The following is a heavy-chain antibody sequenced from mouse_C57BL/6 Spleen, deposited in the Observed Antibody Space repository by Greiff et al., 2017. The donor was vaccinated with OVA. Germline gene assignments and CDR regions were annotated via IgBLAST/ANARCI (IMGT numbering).Heavy chain of an antibody. CDR1: GYTFTSYW. CDR2: IYPSDSET. J-gene: IGHJ4*01. D-gene: IGHD1-1*01. V-gene: IGHV1-61*01. Sequence: VQLQQSGAELVRPGSSVKLSCKASGYTFTSYWMDWVKQRPGQGLEWIGNIYPSDSETHYNQKFKDKATLTVDKSSSTAYMQLSSLTSEDSAVYYCARSYYGSRTGLYYAMDYWGQGTSVTVSS. CDR3: ARSYYGSRTGLYYAMDY.